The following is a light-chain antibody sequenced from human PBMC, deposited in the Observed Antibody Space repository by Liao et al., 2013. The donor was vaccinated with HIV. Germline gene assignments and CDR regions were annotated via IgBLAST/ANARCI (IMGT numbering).Light chain of an antibody. CDR1: KLGDKY. J-gene: IGLJ1*01. CDR2: QDN. V-gene: IGLV3-1*01. CDR3: QVWDSSINFV. Sequence: SYELTQPPSVSVSPGQTASITCSGDKLGDKYACWYQQKPGHSPVLVIYQDNKRPSGIPERFSGSNSGNTATLTISGTQAMDEADYYCQVWDSSINFVFGPGTKVTVL.